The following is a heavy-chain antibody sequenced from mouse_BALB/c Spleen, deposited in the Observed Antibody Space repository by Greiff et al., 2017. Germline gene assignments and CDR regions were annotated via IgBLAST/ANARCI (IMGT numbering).Heavy chain of an antibody. D-gene: IGHD3-1*01. V-gene: IGHV1S137*01. Sequence: VQLQQSGAELVRPGVSVKISCKGSGYTFTDYAMYWVKQSHAKSLEWIGGISTYYGDASYNQKFKGKATMTVDKPSSTTYMELARLTSEDSAIFYCERGAKALDYWGQGTSVTVSS. J-gene: IGHJ4*01. CDR3: ERGAKALDY. CDR1: GYTFTDYA. CDR2: ISTYYGDA.